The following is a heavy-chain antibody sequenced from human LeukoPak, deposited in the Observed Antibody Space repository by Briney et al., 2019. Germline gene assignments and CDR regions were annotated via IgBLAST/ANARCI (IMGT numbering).Heavy chain of an antibody. J-gene: IGHJ6*02. CDR3: TRVVPAAHYGMDV. CDR1: GFTFGDYA. V-gene: IGHV3-49*04. CDR2: IRSKAYGGTT. Sequence: SGGSLRLSCTAFGFTFGDYAMSWVRQAPGKGLEWVGFIRSKAYGGTTEYAASVKGRFTISRDDSKSIAYLQMNSLKTEDTAVYYCTRVVPAAHYGMDVWGQGTTVTVSS. D-gene: IGHD2-2*01.